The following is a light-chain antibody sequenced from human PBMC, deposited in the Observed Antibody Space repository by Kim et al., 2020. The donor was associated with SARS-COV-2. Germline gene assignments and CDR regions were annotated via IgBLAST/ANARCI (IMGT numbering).Light chain of an antibody. CDR2: HDD. Sequence: SYELTQPPSVSVSPGQTASISCSGHNLGETFVSWYMQRPGQSPLLVMYHDDKRPSGISERISGSNSGTTATLTVSGTQAMDEADYFCQAWDTNTLVFGGGTQRTVL. V-gene: IGLV3-1*01. CDR1: NLGETF. J-gene: IGLJ3*02. CDR3: QAWDTNTLV.